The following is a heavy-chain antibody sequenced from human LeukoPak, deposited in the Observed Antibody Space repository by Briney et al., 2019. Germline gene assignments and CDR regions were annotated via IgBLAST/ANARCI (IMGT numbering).Heavy chain of an antibody. CDR1: GFTFGGYA. D-gene: IGHD5-18*01. Sequence: PGGSLRLSCAASGFTFGGYAMSWVRQAPGKGLEWVSAISGSGGSTYYADSVKGRFTISRDNSKNTLYLQMNSLRAEDTAVYYCAKGSGYSYGYPIDYWGQGTLVTVSS. V-gene: IGHV3-23*01. CDR3: AKGSGYSYGYPIDY. CDR2: ISGSGGST. J-gene: IGHJ4*02.